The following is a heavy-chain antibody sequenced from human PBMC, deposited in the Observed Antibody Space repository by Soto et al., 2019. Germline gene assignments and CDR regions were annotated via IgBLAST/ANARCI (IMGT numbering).Heavy chain of an antibody. D-gene: IGHD1-1*01. CDR2: INESGST. CDR3: ARGSGIVALPGELEDVNYDY. CDR1: GQSFSGHS. V-gene: IGHV4-34*01. Sequence: QVQLQQWGAGLVKPSETLSLSCAVYGQSFSGHSWAWIRQPPGKGLEWIGEINESGSTYYNPSLKSRVTISTDTSTNQFSLKLSSVSAADTAAYFCARGSGIVALPGELEDVNYDYWGQGTLVNVSS. J-gene: IGHJ4*02.